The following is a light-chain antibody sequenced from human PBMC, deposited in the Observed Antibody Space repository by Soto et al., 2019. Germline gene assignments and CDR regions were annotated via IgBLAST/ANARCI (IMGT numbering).Light chain of an antibody. V-gene: IGLV1-40*01. CDR1: SSNIGAGYD. CDR2: DNS. J-gene: IGLJ1*01. Sequence: QPVLTQPPSVSGAPGQRVTISCTGSSSNIGAGYDVHWYQQFPGTAPKLLIYDNSNRPSGVPDRFSGSKSGTSASLAITGLQAEDEADYYCQSYDNNLSAYVFGTGTKVTVL. CDR3: QSYDNNLSAYV.